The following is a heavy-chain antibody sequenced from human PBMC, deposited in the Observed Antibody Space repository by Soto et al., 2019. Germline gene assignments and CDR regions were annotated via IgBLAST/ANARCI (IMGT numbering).Heavy chain of an antibody. Sequence: EVQLVESGGGLVKPGGSLRLSCAASGFTFSSYSMNWVRQAPGKGLEWVSSISSSSSYIYYADSVKGRFTISRDNAKNSLSLQMNSLRAEDTAVYYCAREHCSGGSCYDSFDIWGQGTMVTVSS. D-gene: IGHD2-15*01. CDR3: AREHCSGGSCYDSFDI. CDR2: ISSSSSYI. J-gene: IGHJ3*02. CDR1: GFTFSSYS. V-gene: IGHV3-21*01.